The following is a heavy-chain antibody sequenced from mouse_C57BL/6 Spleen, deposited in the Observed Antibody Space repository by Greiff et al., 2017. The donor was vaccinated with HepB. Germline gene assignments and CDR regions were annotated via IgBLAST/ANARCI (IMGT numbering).Heavy chain of an antibody. Sequence: QVQLQQPGAELVRPGSSVKLSCKASGYTFTSYWMHWVKQRPIQGLEWIGNIDPSDSETHYNQKFKDKATLTVDKSSSTAYMQLSSLTSEDSAVYYGAREGGNYYGSSYWYFDVWGTGTTVTVSS. CDR1: GYTFTSYW. V-gene: IGHV1-52*01. CDR3: AREGGNYYGSSYWYFDV. CDR2: IDPSDSET. J-gene: IGHJ1*03. D-gene: IGHD1-1*01.